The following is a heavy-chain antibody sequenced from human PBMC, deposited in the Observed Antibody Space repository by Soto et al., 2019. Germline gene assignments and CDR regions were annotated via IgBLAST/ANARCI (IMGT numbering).Heavy chain of an antibody. CDR1: GGSLSSGAYS. V-gene: IGHV4-30-2*01. D-gene: IGHD2-2*01. CDR2: IYHSGST. Sequence: PSETLSLSSAVSGGSLSSGAYSWSWIRQPPGKGLEWIGYIYHSGSTYYNPSLKSRVTISVDRSKNQFSLKLSSVTAADTAVYYCARVPDRWGQGTLVTVSS. CDR3: ARVPDR. J-gene: IGHJ5*02.